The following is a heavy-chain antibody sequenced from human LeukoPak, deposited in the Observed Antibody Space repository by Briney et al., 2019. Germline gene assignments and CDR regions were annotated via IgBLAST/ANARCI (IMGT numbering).Heavy chain of an antibody. D-gene: IGHD2-15*01. CDR1: GFTFSSYG. Sequence: PGGSLRLSCAASGFTFSSYGMSWVRQAPGQGLEWVAVISVSATATNYAASVKGRFTISRDDSKNTLYLQMNSLRGEDTAAYYCVKEGGFRIPFDYWGQGTLVTVSS. J-gene: IGHJ4*02. CDR3: VKEGGFRIPFDY. V-gene: IGHV3-23*01. CDR2: ISVSATAT.